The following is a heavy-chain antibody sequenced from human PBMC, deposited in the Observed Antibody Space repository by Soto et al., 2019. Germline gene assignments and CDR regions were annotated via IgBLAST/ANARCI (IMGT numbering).Heavy chain of an antibody. J-gene: IGHJ3*02. D-gene: IGHD6-13*01. CDR1: GFTFTRSA. CDR2: IVVGSGNT. Sequence: SVKVSCKASGFTFTRSAMQWGRQARGQRLEWIGWIVVGSGNTNYAQKFQERVTITRDMSTSTAYMELSSLRSEDTAVYYCGSSSWYSLDIWGQGTMVTVSS. CDR3: GSSSWYSLDI. V-gene: IGHV1-58*02.